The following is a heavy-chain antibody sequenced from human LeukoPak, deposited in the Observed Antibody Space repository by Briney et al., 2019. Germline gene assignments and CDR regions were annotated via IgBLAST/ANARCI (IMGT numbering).Heavy chain of an antibody. CDR2: INHSGST. V-gene: IGHV4-34*01. CDR1: GGSFSGYY. D-gene: IGHD2-2*01. CDR3: ARGRRRYCSSTSFYLLTEFDP. J-gene: IGHJ5*02. Sequence: SETLSLTCAVYGGSFSGYYWSWIRQPPGKGLEWIGEINHSGSTNYNPSLKSRVTISVDTSKNQFSLKLSSVTAADTAVYYCARGRRRYCSSTSFYLLTEFDPWAREPWSPSPQ.